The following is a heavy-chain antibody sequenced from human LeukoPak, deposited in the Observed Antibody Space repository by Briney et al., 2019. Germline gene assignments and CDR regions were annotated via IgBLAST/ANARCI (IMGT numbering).Heavy chain of an antibody. CDR2: ISSSGGTI. V-gene: IGHV3-11*01. D-gene: IGHD6-13*01. J-gene: IGHJ4*02. CDR3: ARERIAAADY. CDR1: GFTFSDYY. Sequence: GGSLRLSCAASGFTFSDYYMRWIRQAPGKGLEWVSYISSSGGTIYYADSVKGRFTISRDNAKNSLYLQMNSLRAEDTAVYYCARERIAAADYWGQGTLVTVSS.